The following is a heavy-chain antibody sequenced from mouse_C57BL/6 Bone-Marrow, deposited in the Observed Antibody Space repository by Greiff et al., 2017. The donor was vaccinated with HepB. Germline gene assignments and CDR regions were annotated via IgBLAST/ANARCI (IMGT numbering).Heavy chain of an antibody. Sequence: QVTLKVSGPGILQPSQTLSLACTFSGISLSTSGMGLSWLRKPPGKALEWLARIWNNDNYYNPSLKSRLTISKETSNYQVFLKLTSVDTADSATYYGAWGAAQYYYGSSYRDYWGQGTTLTVSS. CDR2: WNNDNY. D-gene: IGHD1-1*01. CDR1: ISLSTSGMGL. J-gene: IGHJ2*01. V-gene: IGHV8-2*01. CDR3: WGAAQYYYGSSYRDY.